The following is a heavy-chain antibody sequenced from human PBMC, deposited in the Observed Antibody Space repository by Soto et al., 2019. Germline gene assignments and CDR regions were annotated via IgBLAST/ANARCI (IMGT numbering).Heavy chain of an antibody. CDR2: IKSKTDGGTT. CDR1: GFTFSNAW. V-gene: IGHV3-15*01. D-gene: IGHD6-13*01. CDR3: TTDHEGYSGNYYYYYYMDV. J-gene: IGHJ6*03. Sequence: EVQLVESGGGLVKPGGSLRLSCAASGFTFSNAWMSWVRQAPGKGLEWVGRIKSKTDGGTTDYAAPVKGRFTISRDDSKNTLYLQMNSLKTEDTAVYYCTTDHEGYSGNYYYYYYMDVWGKGTTVTVSS.